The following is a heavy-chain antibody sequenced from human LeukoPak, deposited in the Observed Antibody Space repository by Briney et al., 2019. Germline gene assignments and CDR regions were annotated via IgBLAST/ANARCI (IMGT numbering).Heavy chain of an antibody. Sequence: GGSLRLSCAASGFTFSSYSMNWVRQAPGKGLEWVSSISSSSSYIYYADSVKGRFTISRDNSKNTLYLQMNSLRAEDTAVYYCARVLGIWSSADYWGQGTLVTVSS. CDR1: GFTFSSYS. CDR2: ISSSSSYI. V-gene: IGHV3-21*01. CDR3: ARVLGIWSSADY. D-gene: IGHD3-16*01. J-gene: IGHJ4*02.